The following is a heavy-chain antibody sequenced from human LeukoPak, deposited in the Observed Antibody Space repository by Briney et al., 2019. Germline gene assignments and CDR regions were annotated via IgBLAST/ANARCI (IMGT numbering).Heavy chain of an antibody. CDR2: MSVNSGSV. Sequence: GRSLRLSCAASGFTFDDYAMHWVRQAPGNRLEGVSGMSVNSGSVGYADSVKGRFTISRDNAKNSLYLKMNSLRGEDTALYYCAKDTIHRPSITIVRGSWGYAFDISGQGTIVTVSS. CDR1: GFTFDDYA. V-gene: IGHV3-9*01. J-gene: IGHJ3*02. CDR3: AKDTIHRPSITIVRGSWGYAFDI. D-gene: IGHD3-10*01.